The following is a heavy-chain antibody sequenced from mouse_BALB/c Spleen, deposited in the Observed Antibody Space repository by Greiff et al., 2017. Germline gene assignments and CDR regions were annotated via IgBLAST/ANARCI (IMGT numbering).Heavy chain of an antibody. D-gene: IGHD2-3*01. CDR1: GYTFTSYT. CDR2: INPSSGYT. J-gene: IGHJ1*01. CDR3: ARAGGWLRYFDV. Sequence: VQVVESGAELARPGASVKMSCKASGYTFTSYTMHWVKQRPGQGLEWIGYINPSSGYTNYNQKFKDKATLTADKSSSTAYMQLSSLTSEDSAVYYCARAGGWLRYFDVWGAGTTVTVSS. V-gene: IGHV1-4*01.